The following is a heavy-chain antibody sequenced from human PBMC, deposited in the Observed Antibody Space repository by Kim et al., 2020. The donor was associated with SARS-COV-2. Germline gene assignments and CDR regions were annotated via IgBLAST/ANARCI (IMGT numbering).Heavy chain of an antibody. D-gene: IGHD2-8*01. J-gene: IGHJ4*02. Sequence: AASVKGRFTISRDDSKNTAYLQMNSLKTEDTAVYYCTIGYCTNGVCYSYDYWGQGTLVTVSS. V-gene: IGHV3-73*01. CDR3: TIGYCTNGVCYSYDY.